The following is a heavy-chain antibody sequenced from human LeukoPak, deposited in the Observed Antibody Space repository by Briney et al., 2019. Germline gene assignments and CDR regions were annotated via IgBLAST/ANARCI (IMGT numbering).Heavy chain of an antibody. V-gene: IGHV1-18*01. Sequence: ASVTVSRKGSGYTFTDFGISWVRQAPPQGLEWMGWINAYNGNTKYAQKIQGRVTMATDTSTSTVYMELRSLTSDDTAVYACARLPFWDTAMIEEYYFDYWGQGTMVTVSS. CDR1: GYTFTDFG. D-gene: IGHD5-18*01. J-gene: IGHJ4*02. CDR2: INAYNGNT. CDR3: ARLPFWDTAMIEEYYFDY.